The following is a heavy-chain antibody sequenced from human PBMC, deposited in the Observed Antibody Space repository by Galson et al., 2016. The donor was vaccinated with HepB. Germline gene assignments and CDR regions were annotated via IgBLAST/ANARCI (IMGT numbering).Heavy chain of an antibody. J-gene: IGHJ4*02. V-gene: IGHV3-23*01. CDR1: GFTFSSHP. Sequence: SLRLSCAGSGFTFSSHPMNWVRQAPGKGLEWVSSIGSRGDDTYYADSVKGRFTVSRDNLKNTLYLQTNSLRADDTAVYYCAKRVSSSKYFDYWGQGTLVTVSS. D-gene: IGHD2-2*01. CDR3: AKRVSSSKYFDY. CDR2: IGSRGDDT.